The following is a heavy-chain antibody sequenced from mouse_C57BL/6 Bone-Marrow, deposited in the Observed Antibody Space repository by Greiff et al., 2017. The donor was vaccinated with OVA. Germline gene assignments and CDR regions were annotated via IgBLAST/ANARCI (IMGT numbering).Heavy chain of an antibody. CDR3: ARCGIYYGSSDY. CDR1: GYTFTDYY. J-gene: IGHJ2*01. V-gene: IGHV1-76*01. Sequence: VQLQQSGAELVRPGASVKLSCKASGYTFTDYYINWVKQRPGQGLEWIARIYPGSGNTYYNEKFKGKATLTAEKSSSTAYMQLSSLTSEDSAVYFCARCGIYYGSSDYWGQGTTLTVSS. CDR2: IYPGSGNT. D-gene: IGHD1-1*01.